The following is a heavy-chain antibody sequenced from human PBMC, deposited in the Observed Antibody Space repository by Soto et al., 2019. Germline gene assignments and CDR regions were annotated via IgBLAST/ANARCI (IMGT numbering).Heavy chain of an antibody. CDR2: MNPNSGNT. D-gene: IGHD2-2*02. Sequence: QVQLVQSGAEVKKPGASVKVSCKASGYTFTSYDINWVRQATGQGLEWMGWMNPNSGNTGYAQKFQGRVTMTRNTSISKAYMELSSLRSEDTAVYYCALLDPYAYCSSTSCYTLAFDIWGQGTMVTVSS. J-gene: IGHJ3*02. V-gene: IGHV1-8*01. CDR1: GYTFTSYD. CDR3: ALLDPYAYCSSTSCYTLAFDI.